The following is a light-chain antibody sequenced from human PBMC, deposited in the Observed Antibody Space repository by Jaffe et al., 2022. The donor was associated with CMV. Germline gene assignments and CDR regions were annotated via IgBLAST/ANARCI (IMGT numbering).Light chain of an antibody. CDR1: QSLSSW. J-gene: IGKJ1*01. CDR2: EAS. V-gene: IGKV1-5*01. CDR3: QQYNIYPWT. Sequence: DIQMTQSPSTLSASLGDRVTITCRASQSLSSWLAWYQQKPGKAPKLLIYEASTLESGVPSRFSGSESGTDFTLTISSLQPDDSATYYCQQYNIYPWTFGQGTKVEIK.